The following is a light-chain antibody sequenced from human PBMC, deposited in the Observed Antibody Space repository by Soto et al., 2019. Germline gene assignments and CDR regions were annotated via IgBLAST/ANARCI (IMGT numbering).Light chain of an antibody. CDR1: SSDVGGYNY. CDR3: CSYAGSYTFV. V-gene: IGLV2-11*01. Sequence: QSALTQPRSVSGSPGQSVTISCTGTSSDVGGYNYVSWYQQHPGRAPKVMIYDVKTRPSGVPNRFSGSKSGNTASLTISELQAEDEADYSCCSYAGSYTFVFGTGTKLTVL. CDR2: DVK. J-gene: IGLJ1*01.